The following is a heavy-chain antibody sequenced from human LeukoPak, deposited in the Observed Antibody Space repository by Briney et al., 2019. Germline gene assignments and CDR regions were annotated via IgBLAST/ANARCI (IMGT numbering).Heavy chain of an antibody. Sequence: GESLKTSCKGSGYSFTSYWIGWVRQMPGKGLEWMGIIYPGDSGTRYSPSFQGQVTISADKSISTAYLQWSSLKASDTAMYYCARLGQRDYYDSSGYFPFDYWGQGTLVTVSS. D-gene: IGHD3-22*01. CDR1: GYSFTSYW. CDR3: ARLGQRDYYDSSGYFPFDY. V-gene: IGHV5-51*01. J-gene: IGHJ4*02. CDR2: IYPGDSGT.